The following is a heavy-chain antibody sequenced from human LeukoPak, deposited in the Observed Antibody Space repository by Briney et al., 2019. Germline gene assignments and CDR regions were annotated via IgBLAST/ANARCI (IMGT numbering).Heavy chain of an antibody. V-gene: IGHV2-70*11. CDR3: ARIRRTTVETAGAFDI. Sequence: SGPALVKPTQTLTLTCTFSGFSLSTSGMCVSWIRQPPGKALEWLARIDWDDDKYYSTSLKTRLTISKDTSKNQVVLTMTNMDPLDTATYYCARIRRTTVETAGAFDIWGQGTMVTVSS. CDR2: IDWDDDK. D-gene: IGHD4-23*01. J-gene: IGHJ3*02. CDR1: GFSLSTSGMC.